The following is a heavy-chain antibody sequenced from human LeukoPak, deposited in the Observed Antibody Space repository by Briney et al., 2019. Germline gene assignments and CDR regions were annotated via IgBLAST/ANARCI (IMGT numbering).Heavy chain of an antibody. CDR3: ARGSASGIYPIDY. D-gene: IGHD5-12*01. J-gene: IGHJ4*02. CDR2: INHLGST. Sequence: PSETLSLTCAVYGGSFSGYYWSWIRQVPGQGLEWMGEINHLGSTNYNPSLKSRATISIDTSKNQVFLKLSSVTAADTAVYYCARGSASGIYPIDYWGEGNLVTVSS. CDR1: GGSFSGYY. V-gene: IGHV4-34*01.